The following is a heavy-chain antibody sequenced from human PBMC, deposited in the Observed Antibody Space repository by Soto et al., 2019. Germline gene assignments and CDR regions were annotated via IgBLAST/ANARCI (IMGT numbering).Heavy chain of an antibody. CDR1: GFIVSSNY. D-gene: IGHD2-15*01. Sequence: GVSLRLSCAASGFIVSSNYMTWVRQAPGKGLEWVSIIYSGGSTYYADSVKGRFTISRDNSKNTLYLQMNSLRAEDTAVYYCARDASGGGYYYYYYMDVWGRGNTGTVSS. V-gene: IGHV3-66*01. CDR3: ARDASGGGYYYYYYMDV. CDR2: IYSGGST. J-gene: IGHJ6*03.